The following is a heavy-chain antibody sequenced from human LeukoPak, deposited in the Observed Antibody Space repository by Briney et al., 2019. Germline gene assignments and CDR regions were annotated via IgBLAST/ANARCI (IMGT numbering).Heavy chain of an antibody. D-gene: IGHD3-10*01. J-gene: IGHJ3*02. CDR2: ISSSGSTI. CDR3: ARYRPLWFGGFYAFDI. CDR1: GFTFSDYY. Sequence: PGGSLRLSCAASGFTFSDYYMSWIRQAPGKGLEWVSYISSSGSTIYYADSVKGRFTISRDNAKNSLYLQMSSLRAEDTAVYYCARYRPLWFGGFYAFDIWGQGTMVTVSS. V-gene: IGHV3-11*01.